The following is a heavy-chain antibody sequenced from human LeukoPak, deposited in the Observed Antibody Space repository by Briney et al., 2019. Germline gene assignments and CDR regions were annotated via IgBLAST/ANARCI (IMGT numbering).Heavy chain of an antibody. J-gene: IGHJ5*02. CDR3: ATRTPGHIAVAGTGESWFDP. CDR2: INHSGST. Sequence: SETLSLTCPVYGGSFSGYYWTWIHQPPGKGLEWIGEINHSGSTNYNPSLKSRVTTSVDTSKNQFSLKLSSVTAAGTAVYYCATRTPGHIAVAGTGESWFDPWGQGTLVTVSS. D-gene: IGHD6-19*01. V-gene: IGHV4-34*01. CDR1: GGSFSGYY.